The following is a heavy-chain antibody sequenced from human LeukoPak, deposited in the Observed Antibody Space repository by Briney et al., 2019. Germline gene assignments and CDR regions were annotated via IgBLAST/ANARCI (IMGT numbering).Heavy chain of an antibody. V-gene: IGHV3-30-3*01. CDR1: GFTFSSYA. CDR3: AKDLDGYSYGRDYYYYYGMDV. D-gene: IGHD5-18*01. Sequence: GGSLRLSCAASGFTFSSYAMHWVRQAPGKGLEWVAVISYDGSNKYYADSVKGRFTTSRDNSKNTLYLQMNSLRAEDTAVYYCAKDLDGYSYGRDYYYYYGMDVWGQGTTVTVSS. J-gene: IGHJ6*02. CDR2: ISYDGSNK.